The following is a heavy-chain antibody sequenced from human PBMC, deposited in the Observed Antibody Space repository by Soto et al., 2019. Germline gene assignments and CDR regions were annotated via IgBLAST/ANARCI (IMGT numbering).Heavy chain of an antibody. CDR1: GFTFSDHY. J-gene: IGHJ4*02. CDR3: TSSWGDHRYFDT. Sequence: EVQLVESGGGLVQPGGSLRLSCLASGFTFSDHYMDWVRQAPGKGPEWVGRIRKKAYSYTTEYSASVKDRFTISRDDSRRSVYLQMNRLTIDDTAVYYCTSSWGDHRYFDTWGQGTLVTVSS. V-gene: IGHV3-72*01. CDR2: IRKKAYSYTT. D-gene: IGHD2-21*02.